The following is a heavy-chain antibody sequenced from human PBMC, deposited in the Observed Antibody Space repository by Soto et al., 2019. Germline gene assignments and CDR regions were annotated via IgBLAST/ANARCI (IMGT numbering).Heavy chain of an antibody. J-gene: IGHJ6*02. D-gene: IGHD3-3*01. CDR2: ISYDGSNK. CDR3: ARALTSYDLWSGYPPYYYGMDV. CDR1: GFTFSSYA. Sequence: GGSLRLSCAASGFTFSSYAMHWVRQAPGKGLEWVAVISYDGSNKYYADSVKGRFTISRDNSKNTLYLQMNSLRAEDTAVYYCARALTSYDLWSGYPPYYYGMDVWGQGTTVTVSS. V-gene: IGHV3-30-3*01.